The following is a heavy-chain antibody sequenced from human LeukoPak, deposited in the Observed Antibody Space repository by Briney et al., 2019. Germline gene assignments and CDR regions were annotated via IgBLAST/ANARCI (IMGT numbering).Heavy chain of an antibody. J-gene: IGHJ6*02. CDR3: ARELTGSYIYFYGIDV. Sequence: GGSLRLSCAISGFSFSDHYMDWVRQAPGKGLEWVARSRNEANRYTTDYAASVKGRFTISRVESDNSLHLQMKSLTTEDTAVYYRARELTGSYIYFYGIDVWGQGTTVTVSS. CDR2: SRNEANRYTT. CDR1: GFSFSDHY. D-gene: IGHD1-26*01. V-gene: IGHV3-72*01.